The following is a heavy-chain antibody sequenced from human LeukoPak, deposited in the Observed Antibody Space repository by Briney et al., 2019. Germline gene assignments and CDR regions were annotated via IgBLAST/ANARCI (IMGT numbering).Heavy chain of an antibody. D-gene: IGHD2-15*01. J-gene: IGHJ6*02. CDR3: TRGPILLWIHNGMDV. V-gene: IGHV3-49*04. CDR2: IRRKAYGVKT. CDR1: GFIFGDHA. Sequence: GGSLRLSCTASGFIFGDHAMSWVRQAPGRGLEWLGFIRRKAYGVKTEYDASVKARFPISSDDSKSIAYLQMNTLKSEDTAFYYCTRGPILLWIHNGMDVWGQGTTVTVSS.